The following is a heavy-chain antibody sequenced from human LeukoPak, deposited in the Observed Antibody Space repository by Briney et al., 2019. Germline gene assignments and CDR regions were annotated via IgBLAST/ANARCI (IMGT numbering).Heavy chain of an antibody. CDR2: ITYDGSNK. CDR3: AGTVWSGYYTGGYFDY. V-gene: IGHV3-30-3*01. Sequence: QSGGSLRLSCAASGFTFSSYAMHWVRQAPGKGLEWVAVITYDGSNKYYADSVKGRFTISRDNSKNTLYLQMNSLRAEDTAVYYCAGTVWSGYYTGGYFDYWGQGTLVTVSS. D-gene: IGHD3-3*01. CDR1: GFTFSSYA. J-gene: IGHJ4*02.